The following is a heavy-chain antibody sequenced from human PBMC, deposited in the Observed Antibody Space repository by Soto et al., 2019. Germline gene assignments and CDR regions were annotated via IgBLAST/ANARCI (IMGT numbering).Heavy chain of an antibody. D-gene: IGHD3-22*01. J-gene: IGHJ1*01. CDR2: FDPEDGET. CDR1: GYTLTELS. V-gene: IGHV1-24*01. CDR3: ATDRPSDYYDSSGSPLYFQH. Sequence: VASVKVSCKVSGYTLTELSMHWVRQAPGKGLEWMGGFDPEDGETIYAQKFQGRVTMTEDTSTDTAYMELSSLRSEDTAVYYCATDRPSDYYDSSGSPLYFQHWGQGTLVTVSS.